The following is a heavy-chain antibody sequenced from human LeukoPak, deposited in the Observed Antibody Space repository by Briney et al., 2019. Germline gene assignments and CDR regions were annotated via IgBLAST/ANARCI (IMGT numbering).Heavy chain of an antibody. CDR3: ARVYYGAYYYYMDV. Sequence: GGSLRLSYAASGFTFSSYWMHWVRQAPGKGLVWVSRINTDGSSTSYADSVKGRFTISRDNAKNTLYLQMNSLRAEDTAVYYCARVYYGAYYYYMDVWGKGTTVTVSS. CDR2: INTDGSST. V-gene: IGHV3-74*01. D-gene: IGHD3-10*01. CDR1: GFTFSSYW. J-gene: IGHJ6*03.